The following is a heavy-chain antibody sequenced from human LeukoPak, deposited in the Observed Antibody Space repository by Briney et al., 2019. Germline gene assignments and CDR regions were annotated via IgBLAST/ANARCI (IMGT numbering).Heavy chain of an antibody. Sequence: SETLSLTCTVSGGSISSYYWSWIRQPPGKGLEWIGYIYYSGSTNYNPSLKSRVTISVDTSKNQFSLKLSSVTAADTAVYYCASTGYSRSQLAMGYWGQGTLVTVSS. CDR3: ASTGYSRSQLAMGY. D-gene: IGHD6-13*01. J-gene: IGHJ4*02. V-gene: IGHV4-59*01. CDR2: IYYSGST. CDR1: GGSISSYY.